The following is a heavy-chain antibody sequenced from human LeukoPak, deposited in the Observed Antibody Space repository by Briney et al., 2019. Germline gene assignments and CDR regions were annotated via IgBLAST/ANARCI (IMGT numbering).Heavy chain of an antibody. CDR1: GYTFTSYG. CDR2: ISGYNGNT. CDR3: ARGYAMVRGVTRYSGMDV. V-gene: IGHV1-18*01. J-gene: IGHJ6*02. D-gene: IGHD3-10*01. Sequence: ASVKVSCKASGYTFTSYGISWVRQAPGQGLEWMGWISGYNGNTNYAQKLQGRVTMTTDTSTSTAYMELRSLRCDDTAVYYRARGYAMVRGVTRYSGMDVWGQGTTVTVSS.